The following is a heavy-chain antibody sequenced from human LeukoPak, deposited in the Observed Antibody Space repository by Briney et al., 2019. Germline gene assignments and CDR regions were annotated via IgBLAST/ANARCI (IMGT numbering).Heavy chain of an antibody. CDR1: GFTFSSYA. V-gene: IGHV3-30-3*01. CDR3: ARDWTLNY. J-gene: IGHJ4*02. Sequence: GGSLRLSCAASGFTFSSYAMHWVRQVPGKGLEWVAVVSFDGDNKYYADSVKDRFTISRDNSQNTLYLQLNSLRAEDTAVYYCARDWTLNYWGQGTLVTASS. CDR2: VSFDGDNK. D-gene: IGHD3/OR15-3a*01.